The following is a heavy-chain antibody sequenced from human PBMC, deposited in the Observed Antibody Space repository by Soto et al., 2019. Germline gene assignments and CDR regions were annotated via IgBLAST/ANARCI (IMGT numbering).Heavy chain of an antibody. J-gene: IGHJ4*02. V-gene: IGHV1-69*02. CDR1: GGTFTNST. CDR3: AKEPTASAPFLF. CDR2: IIPVLNIT. Sequence: QVQLVQSGTEMKRPGSSVKVSCETSGGTFTNSTFNWVRQAPGQGLEWMGWIIPVLNITNYAQKFQGRINVAEDKYTSTAYLELSSLRSEDTAIYFCAKEPTASAPFLFWGQGTLVTVSS. D-gene: IGHD1-26*01.